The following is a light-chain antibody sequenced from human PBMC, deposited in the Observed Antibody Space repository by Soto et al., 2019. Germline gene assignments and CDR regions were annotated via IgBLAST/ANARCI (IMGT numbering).Light chain of an antibody. CDR2: GAS. CDR1: QSVSSN. Sequence: EIVMTQSPATLSVSPGERATLSCRASQSVSSNLAWYQQKPGQAPRLLIYGASTRATGIPVRFSGSASGTEFTLTISSLQSEDFAVYYCQQYNNWLPYTFGQGTKLEIK. CDR3: QQYNNWLPYT. V-gene: IGKV3-15*01. J-gene: IGKJ2*01.